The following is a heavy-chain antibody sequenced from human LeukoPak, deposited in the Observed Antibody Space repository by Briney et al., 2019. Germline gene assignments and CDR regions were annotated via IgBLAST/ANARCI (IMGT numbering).Heavy chain of an antibody. Sequence: PSETLSLTCSVSGGSISSYYWSWIRQPPGKRLEWIGDIHHSGSTHYNPSLKSRVTISMDTSKNQFSLKLSSVTAADTAVYYCARRSSIAAAGYFDYWGQGTLVTVSS. D-gene: IGHD6-13*01. CDR3: ARRSSIAAAGYFDY. CDR1: GGSISSYY. V-gene: IGHV4-59*01. J-gene: IGHJ4*02. CDR2: IHHSGST.